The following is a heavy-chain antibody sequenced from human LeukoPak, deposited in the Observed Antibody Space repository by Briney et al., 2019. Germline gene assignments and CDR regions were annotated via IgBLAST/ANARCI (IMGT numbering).Heavy chain of an antibody. CDR1: GFTFSSYW. Sequence: PGGSLRLSCAASGFTFSSYWMYWVRKAPGKGLVWVSRIKSDGSSTNYADSVKGRFTISRDNAKNTLYLQMNSLRAEDTAVYYCARGGYYYGSGSFYWYLDLWGRGTLVTVSS. J-gene: IGHJ2*01. V-gene: IGHV3-74*01. D-gene: IGHD3-10*01. CDR3: ARGGYYYGSGSFYWYLDL. CDR2: IKSDGSST.